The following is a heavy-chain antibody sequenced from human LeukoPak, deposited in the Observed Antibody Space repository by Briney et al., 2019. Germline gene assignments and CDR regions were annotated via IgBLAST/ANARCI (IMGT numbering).Heavy chain of an antibody. CDR3: ARHMGHTGYFDF. V-gene: IGHV1-2*02. CDR1: GYSFTGYY. CDR2: ISSNNGVT. Sequence: GASVKVSCKASGYSFTGYYIHWVRQAPGHGLEWMGWISSNNGVTNYAQKFQDRVTLTRDTSISTVYMELNRLTSDDTAVYYCARHMGHTGYFDFWGQGTLVTVSS. J-gene: IGHJ4*02. D-gene: IGHD1-26*01.